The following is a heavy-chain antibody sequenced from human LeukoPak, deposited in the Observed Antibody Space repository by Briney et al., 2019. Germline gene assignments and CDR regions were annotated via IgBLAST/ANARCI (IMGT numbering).Heavy chain of an antibody. D-gene: IGHD2-21*02. V-gene: IGHV4-31*03. J-gene: IGHJ4*02. Sequence: PSQTLSLTCTVSGGSISSGGYYWSWIRQHPGKGLEWIGYIYYSGSTYYNPSLKSRVTISVDTSKNQFSLKLSSVTAADTAVYYCAREDPVVTALDYWGQGTLVTVSS. CDR2: IYYSGST. CDR3: AREDPVVTALDY. CDR1: GGSISSGGYY.